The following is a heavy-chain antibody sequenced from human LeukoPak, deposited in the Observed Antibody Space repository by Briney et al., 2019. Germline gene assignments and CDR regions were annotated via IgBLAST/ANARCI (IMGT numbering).Heavy chain of an antibody. J-gene: IGHJ4*02. CDR3: TRDIGDFVSDF. D-gene: IGHD2-21*02. CDR1: GGSIGSGYY. Sequence: SETLSLTCTVSGGSIGSGYYWAWICQPPGKGLEWIGSIHYGGTTHYNPSLQSRVTISADTSKNQFALDLRSVTAADTAVYYCTRDIGDFVSDFWGQGTLVTVSS. V-gene: IGHV4-39*02. CDR2: IHYGGTT.